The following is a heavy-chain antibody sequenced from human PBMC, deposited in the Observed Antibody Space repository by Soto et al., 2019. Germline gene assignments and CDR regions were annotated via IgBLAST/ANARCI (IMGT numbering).Heavy chain of an antibody. D-gene: IGHD1-1*01. Sequence: SETLSLTCAVSGGSISSGGYSWSWIRQPPGKGLEWIGYTYHSGSTYYNPSLKSRVTISVDRSKNQFYLKLSSVTAADTAVYYCVRESTTSGPNWFDTWGPGILVAVSS. CDR1: GGSISSGGYS. CDR2: TYHSGST. V-gene: IGHV4-30-2*01. CDR3: VRESTTSGPNWFDT. J-gene: IGHJ5*02.